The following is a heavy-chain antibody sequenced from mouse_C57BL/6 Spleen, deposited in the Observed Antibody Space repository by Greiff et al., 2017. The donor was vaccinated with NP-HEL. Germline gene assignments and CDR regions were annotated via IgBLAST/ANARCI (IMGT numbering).Heavy chain of an antibody. V-gene: IGHV6-3*01. CDR3: TGTGTYFDV. D-gene: IGHD4-1*01. J-gene: IGHJ1*03. CDR1: GFTFSNYW. Sequence: EVKLQESGGGLVQPGGSMKLSCVASGFTFSNYWMNWVRQSPEKGLEWVAQIRLKSDNYATHYAESLKGRFTISRDDSKSSVYLQMNNLRAEDTGIYYCTGTGTYFDVWGTGTTVTVSS. CDR2: IRLKSDNYAT.